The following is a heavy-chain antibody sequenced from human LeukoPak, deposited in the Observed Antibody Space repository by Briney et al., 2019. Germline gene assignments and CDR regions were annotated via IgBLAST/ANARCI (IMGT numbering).Heavy chain of an antibody. Sequence: PGGSLRLSCAASGFTFSSYAMHWVRQAPGKGLEWVAVISYDGSNKYYADSVKGRFTISRDNSKNTLYLQMNSLRAEDTAVYYCARDWDIVVVPAAIGLFYYYGMDVWGQGTTVTVSS. J-gene: IGHJ6*02. CDR3: ARDWDIVVVPAAIGLFYYYGMDV. V-gene: IGHV3-30-3*01. CDR2: ISYDGSNK. CDR1: GFTFSSYA. D-gene: IGHD2-2*01.